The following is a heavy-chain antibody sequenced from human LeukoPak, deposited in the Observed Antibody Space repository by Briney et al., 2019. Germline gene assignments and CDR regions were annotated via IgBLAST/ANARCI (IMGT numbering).Heavy chain of an antibody. CDR3: AREGIMITFGGVIVKGWFDP. V-gene: IGHV4-59*01. CDR1: GGSLSSYY. CDR2: IYYSGST. D-gene: IGHD3-16*02. Sequence: PSETLSLTCTVSGGSLSSYYWSWIRQPPGKGLEWIGYIYYSGSTNYNPSLKSRVTISVDTSKNQFSLKLSSVTAADTAVYYCAREGIMITFGGVIVKGWFDPWGQGTLVTVSS. J-gene: IGHJ5*02.